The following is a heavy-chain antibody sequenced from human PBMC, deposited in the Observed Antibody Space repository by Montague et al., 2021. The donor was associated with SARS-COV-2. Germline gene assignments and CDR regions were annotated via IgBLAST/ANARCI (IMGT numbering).Heavy chain of an antibody. Sequence: TLSLTCTVSGGSISSGSYYWSWIRQPAGKGLEWIGRIYTSGSTNYNPSLKSRVTISVDTSKNQFSLKLSSVTAADTAVYYCARVSRGTIFGVVIRPYYYMDVWGKGTTVIVSS. J-gene: IGHJ6*03. CDR2: IYTSGST. CDR1: GGSISSGSYY. D-gene: IGHD3-3*01. CDR3: ARVSRGTIFGVVIRPYYYMDV. V-gene: IGHV4-61*02.